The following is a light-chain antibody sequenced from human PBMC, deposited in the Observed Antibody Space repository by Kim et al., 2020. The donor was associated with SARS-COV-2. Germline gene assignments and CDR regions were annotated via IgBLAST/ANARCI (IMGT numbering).Light chain of an antibody. J-gene: IGLJ1*01. CDR2: QDA. CDR3: QVWDTSTATYV. CDR1: KLGDKY. Sequence: PGQTASIACSGDKLGDKYVSWYQQKPGQSPTLVMYQDAERPSGIPERLSGSNSGNTATLTISGTQAMDEADYYCQVWDTSTATYVFGPGTKVTVL. V-gene: IGLV3-1*01.